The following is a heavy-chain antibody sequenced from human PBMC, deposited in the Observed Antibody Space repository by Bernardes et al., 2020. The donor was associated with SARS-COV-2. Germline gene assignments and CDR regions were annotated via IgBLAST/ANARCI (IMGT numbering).Heavy chain of an antibody. CDR3: ATGPPIAAAGTGGWFDP. CDR1: GYTFTSYG. D-gene: IGHD6-13*01. V-gene: IGHV1-18*01. CDR2: ISAYNGNT. J-gene: IGHJ5*02. Sequence: ASVKVSCKASGYTFTSYGISWVRQAPGQGLEWMGWISAYNGNTNYAQKFQGRVTMTEDTSTDTAYMELSSLRSEDTAVYYCATGPPIAAAGTGGWFDPWGQGTLVTVSS.